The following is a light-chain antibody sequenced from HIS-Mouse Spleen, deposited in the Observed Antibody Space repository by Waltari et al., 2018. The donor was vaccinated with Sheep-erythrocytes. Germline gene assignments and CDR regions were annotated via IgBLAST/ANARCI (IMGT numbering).Light chain of an antibody. V-gene: IGLV2-14*03. CDR2: YV. Sequence: QSALTQPASVSGSRGQSITLSCTGTSSDVGGYNYVSWYQQHPGKAPKLMIYYVSNRFSGSKSGNTASLTISGLQAEDEADYYCSSYTSSSTWVFGGGTKLTVL. J-gene: IGLJ3*02. CDR3: SSYTSSSTWV. CDR1: SSDVGGYNY.